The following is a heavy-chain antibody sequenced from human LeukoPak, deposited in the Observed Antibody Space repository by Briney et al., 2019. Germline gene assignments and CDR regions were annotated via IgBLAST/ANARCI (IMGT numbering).Heavy chain of an antibody. V-gene: IGHV5-51*01. D-gene: IGHD6-13*01. CDR1: GYSFTSYW. J-gene: IGHJ3*02. CDR2: IYPGDSDT. Sequence: GESLKISCKGSGYSFTSYWIGWVRQMPGKGLEWMGIIYPGDSDTRYSPSFQGQVTISADKSISTAYLQWSSLKASDTAMYYCARPREGIAAAGGAFDIWGQGTMVTVSS. CDR3: ARPREGIAAAGGAFDI.